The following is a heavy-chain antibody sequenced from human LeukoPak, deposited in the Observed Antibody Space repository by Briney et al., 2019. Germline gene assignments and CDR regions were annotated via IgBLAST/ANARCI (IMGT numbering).Heavy chain of an antibody. Sequence: IPSETLSLTCAVSGVSITNGYWWYWVRQIPGKGLEWIGEIYHNGRTKYNPSLKSRVTISVDTSKNHFSLQLSSVSAADTAVYYCARTSSGPNWFDPWGQGTLVTVSS. D-gene: IGHD3-22*01. J-gene: IGHJ5*02. CDR1: GVSITNGYW. CDR3: ARTSSGPNWFDP. V-gene: IGHV4-4*02. CDR2: IYHNGRT.